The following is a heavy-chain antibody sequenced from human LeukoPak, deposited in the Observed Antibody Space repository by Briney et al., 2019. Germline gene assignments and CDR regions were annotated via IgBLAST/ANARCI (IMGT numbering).Heavy chain of an antibody. D-gene: IGHD3-10*01. CDR2: ISYDGSNK. CDR3: ARDMVRGVIITDWFDP. CDR1: GFTFSSYA. Sequence: GGSLRPSCAASGFTFSSYAMHWVRQAPGKGLEWVAVISYDGSNKYYADSVKGRFTISRDNSKNTLYLQMNSLRAEDTAVYYCARDMVRGVIITDWFDPWGQGTLVTVSS. J-gene: IGHJ5*02. V-gene: IGHV3-30-3*01.